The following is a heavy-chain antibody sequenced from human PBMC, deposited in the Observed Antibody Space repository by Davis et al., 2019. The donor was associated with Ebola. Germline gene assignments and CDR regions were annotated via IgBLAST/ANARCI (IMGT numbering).Heavy chain of an antibody. Sequence: GGSLRLSCAASGFILRSYHMNWVRQAPGKGLEWVSFISDSGSYIDYADSVKGRFTISRDIAKNSLYLQMNNLRAEDTAVYFCARGAYGYYDTSGYPYYYGMDVWGQGTTVTVSS. CDR3: ARGAYGYYDTSGYPYYYGMDV. V-gene: IGHV3-21*06. J-gene: IGHJ6*02. CDR2: ISDSGSYI. CDR1: GFILRSYH. D-gene: IGHD3-22*01.